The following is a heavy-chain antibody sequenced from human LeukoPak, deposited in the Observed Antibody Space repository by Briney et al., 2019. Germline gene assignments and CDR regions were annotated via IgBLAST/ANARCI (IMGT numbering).Heavy chain of an antibody. V-gene: IGHV3-23*01. CDR3: ASIPYGFDY. CDR1: GFTFSSYA. Sequence: GGSLRLSCAASGFTFSSYAMSWVRQAPGKGLEWVSTVIGSGGSTYYADSVKGRFTISRDNSKNTLYLQMNSLRAEDTAVYYCASIPYGFDYWGQGTLVTVSS. J-gene: IGHJ4*02. D-gene: IGHD2-2*02. CDR2: VIGSGGST.